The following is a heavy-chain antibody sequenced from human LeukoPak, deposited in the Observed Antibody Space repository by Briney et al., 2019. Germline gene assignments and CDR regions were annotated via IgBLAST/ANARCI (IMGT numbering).Heavy chain of an antibody. Sequence: LVKVSCKASGGTFSNYAISWVRQAPGQGLEWMGGIIPIFGTANYAQKFRGRVTITADKSTRTAYMELSSLRSEDTAVYYCARDPLSDYGDSYNWFDPWGQGTLVTVSS. CDR3: ARDPLSDYGDSYNWFDP. V-gene: IGHV1-69*06. D-gene: IGHD4-17*01. CDR1: GGTFSNYA. CDR2: IIPIFGTA. J-gene: IGHJ5*02.